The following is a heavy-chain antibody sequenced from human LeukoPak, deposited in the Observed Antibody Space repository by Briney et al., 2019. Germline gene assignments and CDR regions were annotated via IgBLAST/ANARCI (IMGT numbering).Heavy chain of an antibody. D-gene: IGHD3-10*01. J-gene: IGHJ4*02. CDR2: IIPIFGTA. V-gene: IGHV1-69*13. Sequence: ASVKVSCKASGYTFTGYYMHWVRQAPGQGLEWMGGIIPIFGTANYAQKFQGRVTITADESTSTAYMELSSLRSEDTAVYYCASPAGTYGSGSFDYWGQGTLVTVSS. CDR1: GYTFTGYY. CDR3: ASPAGTYGSGSFDY.